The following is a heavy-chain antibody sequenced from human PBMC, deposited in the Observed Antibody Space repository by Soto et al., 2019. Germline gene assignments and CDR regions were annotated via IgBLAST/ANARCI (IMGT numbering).Heavy chain of an antibody. CDR3: ARAWVVVTAPDY. Sequence: ASVKVSCKASGYTFTSYAMHWVRQAPGQRLEWIGWINAGICNTKYSQKFQGRVTITRDTSASTAYMELSSLRSEDTAVYYCARAWVVVTAPDYWGQGTLVTVSS. D-gene: IGHD2-21*02. J-gene: IGHJ4*02. CDR2: INAGICNT. CDR1: GYTFTSYA. V-gene: IGHV1-3*01.